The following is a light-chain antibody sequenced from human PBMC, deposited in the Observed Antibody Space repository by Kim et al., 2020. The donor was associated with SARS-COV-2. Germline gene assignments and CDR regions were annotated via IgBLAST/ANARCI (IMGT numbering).Light chain of an antibody. CDR3: NARDSSGNHWV. Sequence: SSELTQDPAVSVALGQTVRITCGGDSLRSYYASWYQQKPGQAPVLVIYGKNNRPSGIPDRFSGSSSGNTASLTITGAQAEDEADYYCNARDSSGNHWVFG. J-gene: IGLJ3*02. V-gene: IGLV3-19*01. CDR2: GKN. CDR1: SLRSYY.